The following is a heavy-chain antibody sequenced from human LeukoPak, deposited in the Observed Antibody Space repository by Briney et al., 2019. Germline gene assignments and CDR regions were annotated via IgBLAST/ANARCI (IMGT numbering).Heavy chain of an antibody. CDR3: ASLTPRDTAMVKRAFDI. J-gene: IGHJ3*02. V-gene: IGHV4-34*01. D-gene: IGHD5-18*01. Sequence: PSETLSLTCAVYGGSFSGYYWSWIRQPPGKGLEWIGEINHSGSTNYNPSLKSRVTISVDTSKNQFSLKLSSVTDADTAVYYCASLTPRDTAMVKRAFDIWGQGTMVTVSS. CDR1: GGSFSGYY. CDR2: INHSGST.